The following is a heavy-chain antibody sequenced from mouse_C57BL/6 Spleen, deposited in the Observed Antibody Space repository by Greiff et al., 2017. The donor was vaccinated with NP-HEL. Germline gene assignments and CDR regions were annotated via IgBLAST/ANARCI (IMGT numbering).Heavy chain of an antibody. V-gene: IGHV1-81*01. CDR2: IYPRSGNT. J-gene: IGHJ4*01. D-gene: IGHD2-5*01. Sequence: QVQLKESGAELARPGASVKLSCKASGYTFTSYGISWVKQRTGQGLEWIGEIYPRSGNTYYNEKFKGKATLTADKSSSTAYMELRSLTSEDSAVYFCAPYYSNSLYAMDYWGQGTSVTVSS. CDR1: GYTFTSYG. CDR3: APYYSNSLYAMDY.